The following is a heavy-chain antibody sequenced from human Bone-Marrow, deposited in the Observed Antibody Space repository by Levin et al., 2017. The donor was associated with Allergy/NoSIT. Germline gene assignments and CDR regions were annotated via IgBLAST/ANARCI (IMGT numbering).Heavy chain of an antibody. V-gene: IGHV3-23*01. CDR3: AKAFYDILTAMDV. J-gene: IGHJ6*03. CDR2: ISDDGGST. CDR1: GFTFSSYA. D-gene: IGHD3-9*01. Sequence: LSLTCAASGFTFSSYAMSWVRQAPGKGLEWVSIISDDGGSTYYGDSVKGRFTISRDNSKNTLYLQMNSLRAEDTAVYYCAKAFYDILTAMDVWGKGTTVTVSS.